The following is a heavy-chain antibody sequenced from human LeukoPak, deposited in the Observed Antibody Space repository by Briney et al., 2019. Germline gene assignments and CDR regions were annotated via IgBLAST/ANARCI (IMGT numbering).Heavy chain of an antibody. CDR3: ANPLGSLPGY. CDR2: INGDGSST. Sequence: GGSLRLTCAASGFTFSSYWMHWVRQAPGKGLVWVSRINGDGSSTTYADSVKGRFTISRDNAKNTLYLQMNSLRAEDTAVYYCANPLGSLPGYWGQGTLVTVSS. J-gene: IGHJ4*02. D-gene: IGHD3-16*01. V-gene: IGHV3-74*01. CDR1: GFTFSSYW.